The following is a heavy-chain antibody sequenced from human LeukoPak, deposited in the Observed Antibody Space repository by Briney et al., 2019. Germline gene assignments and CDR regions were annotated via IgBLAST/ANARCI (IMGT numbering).Heavy chain of an antibody. CDR2: ISYDGSNK. V-gene: IGHV3-30*18. CDR3: AKDSLWSYKLFDY. J-gene: IGHJ4*02. D-gene: IGHD4/OR15-4a*01. CDR1: GFTFSSYG. Sequence: GGSLRLSCAASGFTFSSYGMRWVRQAPGKGLEWVAVISYDGSNKYYADSVKGRFTISRDNSKNTLYLQMNSLRAEDTAVYYCAKDSLWSYKLFDYWGQGTLVTVSS.